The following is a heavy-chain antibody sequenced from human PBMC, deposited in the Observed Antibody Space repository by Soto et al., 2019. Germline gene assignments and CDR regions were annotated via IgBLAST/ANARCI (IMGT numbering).Heavy chain of an antibody. CDR1: GGSISSSSYY. J-gene: IGHJ4*02. V-gene: IGHV4-39*01. CDR2: IYYSGST. Sequence: PSETLSLTCTVSGGSISSSSYYWGWIRQPPGKGLEWIGSIYYSGSTYYNPSLKSRVTISVDTSKNQFSLKLSSVTAADTAVYYCARQQRDGYNKRGAFDYWGQGTLVTVS. D-gene: IGHD5-12*01. CDR3: ARQQRDGYNKRGAFDY.